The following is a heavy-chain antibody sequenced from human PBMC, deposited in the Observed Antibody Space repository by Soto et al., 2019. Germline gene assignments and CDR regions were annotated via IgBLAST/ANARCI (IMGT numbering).Heavy chain of an antibody. CDR3: GRVETTVKSSDS. V-gene: IGHV4-34*01. J-gene: IGHJ4*02. Sequence: QVQLQQWGAGLLKPSETLSLTCAVYGGSFSGYYWSWIRQPPGKGLEWIGEINYSGSSNYNQSLKSRVTISVDKTKIQYSLKLSSVTAADTAVYYCGRVETTVKSSDSWGQGTLVTVSS. CDR1: GGSFSGYY. D-gene: IGHD4-17*01. CDR2: INYSGSS.